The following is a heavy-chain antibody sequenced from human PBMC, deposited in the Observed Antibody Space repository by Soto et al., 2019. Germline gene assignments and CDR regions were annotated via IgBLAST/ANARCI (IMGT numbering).Heavy chain of an antibody. CDR2: VYYNGSP. V-gene: IGHV4-39*01. J-gene: IGHJ3*02. CDR1: RGSIQSSTYY. CDR3: ARQTYLTYFDI. D-gene: IGHD3-16*01. Sequence: QLQLQESGPGLVKPSETLSLTCTVSRGSIQSSTYYWGWIRQPPGKGLEWIGTVYYNGSPYFNPSLKSRLTLSPDPSQNQFSLRLASVTAADTAVYYCARQTYLTYFDIWGQGTMVTVSS.